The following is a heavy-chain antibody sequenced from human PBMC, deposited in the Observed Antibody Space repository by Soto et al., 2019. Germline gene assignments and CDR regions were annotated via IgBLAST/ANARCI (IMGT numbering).Heavy chain of an antibody. J-gene: IGHJ6*02. CDR1: GYTFTSYD. Sequence: ASVKVSCKASGYTFTSYDINWVRQATGQGLEWMGWMNPNSGNTGYAQKFQGRVTMTRNTSISTAYMELSSLRSEDTAVYYCARFLSAGSYPIVDVWGQGTTVTVSS. V-gene: IGHV1-8*01. D-gene: IGHD1-26*01. CDR2: MNPNSGNT. CDR3: ARFLSAGSYPIVDV.